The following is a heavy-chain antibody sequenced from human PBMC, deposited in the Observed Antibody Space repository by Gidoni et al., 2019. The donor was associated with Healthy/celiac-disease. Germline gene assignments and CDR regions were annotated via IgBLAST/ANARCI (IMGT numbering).Heavy chain of an antibody. CDR2: IIPIFGTA. J-gene: IGHJ4*02. D-gene: IGHD3-22*01. Sequence: QVQLVQSGAEVKKPGSSVKVSCKASGGPFSSYAISWVRQAPGQGLEWMGGIIPIFGTANYAQKFQGRVTITADESTSTAYMELSSLRSEDTAVYYCARVRYYDSSGYPKYYFDYWGQGTLVTVSS. CDR3: ARVRYYDSSGYPKYYFDY. V-gene: IGHV1-69*01. CDR1: GGPFSSYA.